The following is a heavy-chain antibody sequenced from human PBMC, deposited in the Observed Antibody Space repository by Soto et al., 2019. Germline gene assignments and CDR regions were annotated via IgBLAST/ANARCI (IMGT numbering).Heavy chain of an antibody. V-gene: IGHV3-11*01. J-gene: IGHJ4*02. CDR1: GFTFSDYY. CDR2: IRSSGTTI. D-gene: IGHD3-22*01. Sequence: KPGGSLRLSCAASGFTFSDYYMSWIRQAPGKGLEWVSYIRSSGTTIYYADSVKGRFTISRDNAKNSLYLQMNSLRAEDTAVYYCAREDDSSGSGYFDYWGQGTLVTVSS. CDR3: AREDDSSGSGYFDY.